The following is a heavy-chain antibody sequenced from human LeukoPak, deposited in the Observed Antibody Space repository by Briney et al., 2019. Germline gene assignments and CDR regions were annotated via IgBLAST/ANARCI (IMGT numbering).Heavy chain of an antibody. D-gene: IGHD5-24*01. V-gene: IGHV1-2*06. J-gene: IGHJ3*02. CDR1: GYICTGHY. CDR2: INPKTGGT. Sequence: ASVKVSCKASGYICTGHYMNWVRQVPGQGLEWMGRINPKTGGTKYAQNFQGRVTMTRDTSISTTYMELSRLRPDDTAVYYCARVGDGLNDGFDIWGQGTMVTVSS. CDR3: ARVGDGLNDGFDI.